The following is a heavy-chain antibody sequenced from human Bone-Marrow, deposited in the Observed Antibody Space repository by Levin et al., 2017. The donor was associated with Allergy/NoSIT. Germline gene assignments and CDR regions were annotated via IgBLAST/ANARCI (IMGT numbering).Heavy chain of an antibody. J-gene: IGHJ6*02. D-gene: IGHD1-26*01. CDR3: AKDTGSYHFYGLDV. CDR2: IMYDGSNK. V-gene: IGHV3-30*02. CDR1: GFSFSTYA. Sequence: SCAASGFSFSTYAMHWVRQAPGKGLEWVAVIMYDGSNKYYVDSVKGRFTISRDNSKNTLYLQMNSLRVEDTAVYYCAKDTGSYHFYGLDVWGQGTTVTVSS.